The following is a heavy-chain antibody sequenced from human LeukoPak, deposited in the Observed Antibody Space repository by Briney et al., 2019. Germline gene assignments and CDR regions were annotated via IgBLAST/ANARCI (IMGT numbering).Heavy chain of an antibody. CDR1: GGSISSDTYS. J-gene: IGHJ5*02. CDR3: ARVGGLGTYYPNWFDP. V-gene: IGHV4-61*02. CDR2: IYTSGST. D-gene: IGHD3-10*01. Sequence: SQTLSLPCTVSGGSISSDTYSWSWVRQPAGKGLEWIGRIYTSGSTNYNPSLKSRVTISVDTSKNQFSLKLNSVTAADTAFYYCARVGGLGTYYPNWFDPWGQGTLVTVSS.